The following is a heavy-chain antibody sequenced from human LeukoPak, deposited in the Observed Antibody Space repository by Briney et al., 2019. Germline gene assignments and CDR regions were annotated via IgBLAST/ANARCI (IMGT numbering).Heavy chain of an antibody. CDR2: IIPIFGTA. Sequence: SVKVSCKASGGTFSSYAISRVRQAPGQGLEWMGGIIPIFGTANYAQKFQGRVTITTDESTSTAYMELSSLRSEDTAVYYCARSLYGQTRYYFDYWGQGTLVTVSS. J-gene: IGHJ4*02. D-gene: IGHD2-2*02. CDR1: GGTFSSYA. CDR3: ARSLYGQTRYYFDY. V-gene: IGHV1-69*05.